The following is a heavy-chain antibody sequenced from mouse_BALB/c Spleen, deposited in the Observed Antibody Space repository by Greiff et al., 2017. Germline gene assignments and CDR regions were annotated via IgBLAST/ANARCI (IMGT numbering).Heavy chain of an antibody. CDR1: GYTFTDYE. CDR2: IDPETGGT. J-gene: IGHJ2*01. Sequence: QVQLQQSGAELVRPGASVTLSCKASGYTFTDYEMHWVKQTPVHGLEWIGAIDPETGGTAYNQKFKGKATLTADKSSSTAYMQLSSPTSEDSAVYYCAREGPITTVDYWGQGTTLTVSS. D-gene: IGHD1-1*01. CDR3: AREGPITTVDY. V-gene: IGHV1-15*01.